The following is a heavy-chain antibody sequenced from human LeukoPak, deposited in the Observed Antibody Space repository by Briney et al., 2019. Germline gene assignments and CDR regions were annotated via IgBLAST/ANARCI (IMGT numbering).Heavy chain of an antibody. CDR3: ATDRGRAVAGIYYYGMDI. J-gene: IGHJ6*02. D-gene: IGHD6-19*01. CDR1: GYTLTELS. V-gene: IGHV1-24*01. CDR2: FDPEDGET. Sequence: ASVKVSCKVSGYTLTELSMHWVRQAPGKGLEWMGGFDPEDGETIYAQKFQGRVTMTEDTSTDTAYMELSSLRSEDTAVYYCATDRGRAVAGIYYYGMDIWGQGTTVTVSS.